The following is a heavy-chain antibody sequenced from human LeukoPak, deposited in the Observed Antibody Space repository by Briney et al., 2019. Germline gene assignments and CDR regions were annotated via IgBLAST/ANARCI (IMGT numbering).Heavy chain of an antibody. CDR2: INSDGSTT. CDR3: TLLITFDAFDL. Sequence: GGSLKLSCAASGLTFTGYWMHWVRQAPGKGLVWVSRINSDGSTTTYADSVKGRFTISRDNAKNTLYLQMNSLRAEDTAVYYCTLLITFDAFDLWGQGTTVTVSS. V-gene: IGHV3-74*01. J-gene: IGHJ3*01. CDR1: GLTFTGYW. D-gene: IGHD1-14*01.